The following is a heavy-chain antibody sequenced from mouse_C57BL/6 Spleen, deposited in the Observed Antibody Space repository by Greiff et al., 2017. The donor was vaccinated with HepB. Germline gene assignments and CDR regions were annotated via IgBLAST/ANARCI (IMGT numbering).Heavy chain of an antibody. V-gene: IGHV1-50*01. CDR2: IDPSDSYT. J-gene: IGHJ3*01. D-gene: IGHD2-4*01. CDR3: ARGDYDQAWFAY. CDR1: GYTFTSYW. Sequence: VQLQQSGAELVKPGASVKLSCKASGYTFTSYWMQWVKQRPGQGLEWIGEIDPSDSYTNYNQKFKGKATLTVDTSSSTAYMQLRSLTSEDSAVYYCARGDYDQAWFAYWGQGTLVTVSA.